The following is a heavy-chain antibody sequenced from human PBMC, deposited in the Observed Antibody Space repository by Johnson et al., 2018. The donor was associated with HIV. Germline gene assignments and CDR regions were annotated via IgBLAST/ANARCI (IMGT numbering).Heavy chain of an antibody. Sequence: VQLVESGGGLVQPGGSLRLSCAASGLIFSRSWIHWVRQAPGKGLVWVSRTNSDGSTTNYADSVKGRFTISRDKAKNTVHLQMNSLSAEDTAVYYCAREWGVITFGGVIPRNAFEIWGQGTMVTVSS. V-gene: IGHV3-74*01. CDR2: TNSDGSTT. CDR3: AREWGVITFGGVIPRNAFEI. J-gene: IGHJ3*02. D-gene: IGHD3-16*01. CDR1: GLIFSRSW.